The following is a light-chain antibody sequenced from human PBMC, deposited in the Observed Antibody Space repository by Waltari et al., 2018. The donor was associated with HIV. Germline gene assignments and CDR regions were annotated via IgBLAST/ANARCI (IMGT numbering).Light chain of an antibody. V-gene: IGKV1-39*01. CDR1: QTIRNN. J-gene: IGKJ1*01. CDR3: QQSYSNPRT. Sequence: DTQMTSPPPSLPASVGDRVTITCRASQTIRNNLIWYQQKPGKAPRLLVYGAYSLPSGVPSRFSGSGSATDLTLTISSLQPEDFETYHCQQSYSNPRTFGQGTKVEI. CDR2: GAY.